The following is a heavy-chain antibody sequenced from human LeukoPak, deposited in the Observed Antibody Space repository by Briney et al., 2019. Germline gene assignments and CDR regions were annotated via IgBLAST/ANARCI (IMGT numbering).Heavy chain of an antibody. CDR3: ASSRLPAAKNWFDP. Sequence: GGSLRLSRAASGFTLSSYSMNWVRQAPGKGLEWVSSISSSSSYIYYADSVKGRFTISRDNAKNSLYLQMNSLRAEDTAVYYCASSRLPAAKNWFDPWGQGTLVTVSS. J-gene: IGHJ5*02. D-gene: IGHD2-2*01. CDR2: ISSSSSYI. CDR1: GFTLSSYS. V-gene: IGHV3-21*01.